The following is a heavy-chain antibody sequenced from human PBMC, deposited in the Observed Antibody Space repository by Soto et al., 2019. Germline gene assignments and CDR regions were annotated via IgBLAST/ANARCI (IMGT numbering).Heavy chain of an antibody. CDR2: IYPGDSDT. CDR1: GYSFTSYW. D-gene: IGHD6-13*01. CDR3: ARSSWRHYYYYYGMDV. V-gene: IGHV5-51*01. Sequence: PGESLKISCKGSGYSFTSYWIGWVRQMPGKGLEWMGIIYPGDSDTRYSPSFQGQVTISADKSISTAYLQWSSLKASDTAMYYCARSSWRHYYYYYGMDVWGQGTTVTVSS. J-gene: IGHJ6*02.